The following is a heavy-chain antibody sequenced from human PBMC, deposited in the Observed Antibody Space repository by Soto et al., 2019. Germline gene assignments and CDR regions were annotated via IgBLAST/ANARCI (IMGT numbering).Heavy chain of an antibody. D-gene: IGHD3-22*01. CDR1: GYTFTDYW. CDR2: IYPGDSET. CDR3: ARRLYDTSGYRYFDF. J-gene: IGHJ4*02. V-gene: IGHV5-51*01. Sequence: GESLKISCKGSGYTFTDYWIGWVRQLPGKGLEWMGIIYPGDSETRYSPSFQGKVSISVDKSISTAYLQWSSLKASDTAMYYCARRLYDTSGYRYFDFWGQGTLVTVSS.